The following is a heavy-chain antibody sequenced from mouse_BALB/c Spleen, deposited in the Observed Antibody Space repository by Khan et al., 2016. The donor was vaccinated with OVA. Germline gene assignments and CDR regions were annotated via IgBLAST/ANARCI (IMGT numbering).Heavy chain of an antibody. CDR3: GRGRYGYFDY. Sequence: QIQLVQSGPELKKPGKTVQISCKASGYTFTDYSMHWVKQAPGKGLKWMGWINTETGEPTYADDFKGRFAFSLEPSASTAFLQVNNLKNGGTATYFLGRGRYGYFDYLGQGTTLTVSS. CDR2: INTETGEP. D-gene: IGHD2-14*01. CDR1: GYTFTDYS. J-gene: IGHJ2*01. V-gene: IGHV9-2-1*01.